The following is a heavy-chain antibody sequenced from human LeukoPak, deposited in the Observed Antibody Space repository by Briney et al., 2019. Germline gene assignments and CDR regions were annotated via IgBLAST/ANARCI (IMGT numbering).Heavy chain of an antibody. J-gene: IGHJ5*02. Sequence: ASVKVSCKASGYTFTSYGISWVRQAPGQGLEWMGWISAYNGNTNYAQKLQGRVTMTRDMSTSTVYMELSSLRSEDTAAYYCARVSGSYKGWFDPWGQGTLVTVSS. CDR3: ARVSGSYKGWFDP. V-gene: IGHV1-18*01. CDR1: GYTFTSYG. CDR2: ISAYNGNT. D-gene: IGHD1-26*01.